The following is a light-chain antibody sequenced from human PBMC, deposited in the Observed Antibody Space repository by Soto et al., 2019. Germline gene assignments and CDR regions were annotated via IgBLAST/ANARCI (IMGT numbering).Light chain of an antibody. Sequence: QSALTQPPSASGSPGQSVTISCTGTTSDVGRYDFVSWYQQHPGKAPKLMIYDVTKRPSGVPDRFSGSKSGNTASLTVSGLQAEDEAEYYCSSYAGDDNYVVFGGGTQLTVL. CDR2: DVT. CDR1: TSDVGRYDF. V-gene: IGLV2-8*01. J-gene: IGLJ2*01. CDR3: SSYAGDDNYVV.